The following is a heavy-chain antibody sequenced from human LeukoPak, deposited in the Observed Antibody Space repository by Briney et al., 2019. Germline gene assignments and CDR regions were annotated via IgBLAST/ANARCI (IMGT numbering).Heavy chain of an antibody. D-gene: IGHD2-2*02. CDR1: GYTLTSYD. J-gene: IGHJ6*02. V-gene: IGHV1-8*01. CDR3: ARGRGVPAAISYYYYYGMDV. CDR2: MNPNSGNT. Sequence: ASVKVSCKASGYTLTSYDINWVRQATGQGLEWMGWMNPNSGNTGYAQKFQGRVTMTRNTSISTAYMELSSLRSEDTAVYYCARGRGVPAAISYYYYYGMDVWGQGTTVTVSS.